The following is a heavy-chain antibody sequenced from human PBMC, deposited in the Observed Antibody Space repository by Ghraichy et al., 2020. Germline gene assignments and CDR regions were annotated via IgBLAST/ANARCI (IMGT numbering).Heavy chain of an antibody. V-gene: IGHV3-21*01. CDR1: GFTFSSYS. Sequence: GGSLRLSCAASGFTFSSYSMNWVRQAPGKGLEWVSSISSSSSYIYYADSVKGRFTISRDNAKNSLYLQMNSLRAEDTAVYYCARSLVGGAFDIWGQGTMVTVSS. D-gene: IGHD2-2*01. J-gene: IGHJ3*02. CDR2: ISSSSSYI. CDR3: ARSLVGGAFDI.